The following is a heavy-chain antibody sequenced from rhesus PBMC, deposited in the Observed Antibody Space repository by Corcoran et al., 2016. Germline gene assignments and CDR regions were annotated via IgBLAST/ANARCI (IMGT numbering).Heavy chain of an antibody. CDR2: IYGSGGSI. Sequence: QVQLQESGPAVVKPSETLSLTCAVSGGSISSSNWWSWIRQSPGKWLEWIGGIYGSGGSIAYNPSLKSRVTISIDTSQTQFSLDLSSVTAGDTAVYYCAGHARTYSSGWPYYFDYWGQGVLVTVSS. CDR1: GGSISSSNW. J-gene: IGHJ4*01. V-gene: IGHV4-93*02. CDR3: AGHARTYSSGWPYYFDY. D-gene: IGHD6-31*01.